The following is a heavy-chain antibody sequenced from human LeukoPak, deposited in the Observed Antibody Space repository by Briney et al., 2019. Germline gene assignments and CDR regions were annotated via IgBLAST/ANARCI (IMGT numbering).Heavy chain of an antibody. D-gene: IGHD3-22*01. CDR3: ARGRYYYDSSGLFDY. J-gene: IGHJ4*02. V-gene: IGHV1-2*02. Sequence: ASVKVSCKASGYTFTGYYIHWVRQAPGQGLEWMGWINPNSGGTNYAQKFQGRVTMTRDTSISTAYMELSRLRSDDTAVYYCARGRYYYDSSGLFDYWGQGTLVTVSS. CDR2: INPNSGGT. CDR1: GYTFTGYY.